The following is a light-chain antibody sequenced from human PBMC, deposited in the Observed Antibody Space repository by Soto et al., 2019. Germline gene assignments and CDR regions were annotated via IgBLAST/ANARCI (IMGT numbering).Light chain of an antibody. V-gene: IGKV3-11*01. CDR1: QSVSSY. J-gene: IGKJ5*01. Sequence: EIVLTQSPATLSLSPGERATLSCRASQSVSSYLAWYQQKPGQAPRLLIYDASNRATGIPARFSGSGSGTDFTLTISSLEPEDVSVYYCQQRSNWPLLTFGQGTRLEIK. CDR3: QQRSNWPLLT. CDR2: DAS.